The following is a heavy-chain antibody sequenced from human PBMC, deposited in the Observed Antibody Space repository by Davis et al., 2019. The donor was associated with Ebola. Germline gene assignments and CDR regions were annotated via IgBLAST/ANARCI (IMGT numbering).Heavy chain of an antibody. V-gene: IGHV5-51*04. CDR3: ATSTGTTRAYYYYGMDV. CDR2: IFLDDSAI. J-gene: IGHJ6*02. Sequence: GGSLRLSCKGSGYTSSNYWIGWVRQLPGKGLEWVGIIFLDDSAIRYSPSFQGTVTISADKPSSTAYLQWSSLKASDTAMYYCATSTGTTRAYYYYGMDVWGQGTTVTVSS. D-gene: IGHD1-1*01. CDR1: GYTSSNYW.